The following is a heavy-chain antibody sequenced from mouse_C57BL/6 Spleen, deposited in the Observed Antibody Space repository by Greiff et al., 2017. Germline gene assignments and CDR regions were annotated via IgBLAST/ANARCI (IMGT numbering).Heavy chain of an antibody. CDR2: IHPSDSDT. Sequence: VQLQQPGAELVKPGASVKVSCKASGYTFTSYWMHWVKQRPGQGLEWIGRIHPSDSDTNYNQKFKGKATLTVDKSSSTAYMQLSSLTSEDSAVYYCAIYYDYDGGYYYAMDYWGQGTSVTVSS. CDR3: AIYYDYDGGYYYAMDY. D-gene: IGHD2-4*01. J-gene: IGHJ4*01. CDR1: GYTFTSYW. V-gene: IGHV1-74*01.